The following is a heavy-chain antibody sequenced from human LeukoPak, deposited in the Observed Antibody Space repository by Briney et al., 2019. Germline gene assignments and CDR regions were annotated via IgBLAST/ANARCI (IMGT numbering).Heavy chain of an antibody. D-gene: IGHD5-18*01. Sequence: ASVKVSCKASGGTFSSYTISWVRQAPGQGLEWMGGIIPIFGTTNYAQKFQGRVSITADKSTSTTYMQLSSLRSEDTAVYYCARANRGYSYGRPYYYMDVWGKGTTVTISS. V-gene: IGHV1-69*06. CDR1: GGTFSSYT. CDR2: IIPIFGTT. J-gene: IGHJ6*03. CDR3: ARANRGYSYGRPYYYMDV.